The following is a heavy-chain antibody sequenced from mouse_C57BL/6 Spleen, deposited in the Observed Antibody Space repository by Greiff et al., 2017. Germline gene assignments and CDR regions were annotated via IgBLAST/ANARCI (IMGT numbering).Heavy chain of an antibody. CDR1: GYTFTSYW. J-gene: IGHJ4*01. D-gene: IGHD1-1*01. CDR3: AREDYGRGALED. V-gene: IGHV1-53*01. CDR2: INPSNGGT. Sequence: VKLQQPGTELVKPGASVKLSCKASGYTFTSYWMHWVKQRPGQGLEWIGNINPSNGGTNYNEKCKSKATLTVDKPSSTAYMQLSSLTSEDAAVYYCAREDYGRGALEDWGKGTSVTVSS.